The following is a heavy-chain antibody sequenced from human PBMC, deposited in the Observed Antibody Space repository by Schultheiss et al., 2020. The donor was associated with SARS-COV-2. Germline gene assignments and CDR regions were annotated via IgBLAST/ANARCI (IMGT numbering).Heavy chain of an antibody. CDR1: GGSISSYY. CDR3: ARGWVYCSSTSCNYWFDP. Sequence: SQTLSLTCPVSGGSISSYYWSWIRQPPGKGLEWIGYIYYSGSTNYNPSLKSRVTISVDTSKNQFSLKLSSVTAADTAVYYCARGWVYCSSTSCNYWFDPWGQGTLVTVSS. D-gene: IGHD2-2*01. CDR2: IYYSGST. V-gene: IGHV4-59*08. J-gene: IGHJ5*02.